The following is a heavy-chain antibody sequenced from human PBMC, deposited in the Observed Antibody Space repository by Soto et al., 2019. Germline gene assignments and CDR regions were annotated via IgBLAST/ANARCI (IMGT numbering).Heavy chain of an antibody. J-gene: IGHJ4*02. CDR3: ATEMGATQGTFDN. V-gene: IGHV3-23*01. CDR2: LSNTGRRT. D-gene: IGHD1-26*01. CDR1: VFPFGANA. Sequence: GGSLRLSCVVSVFPFGANAMSWVRQAPGKGLEWVSGLSNTGRRTSYADSVKGRFNISRDNSENTVYLQMNSLRVEDTAVYYCATEMGATQGTFDNWGQGTLVTVSS.